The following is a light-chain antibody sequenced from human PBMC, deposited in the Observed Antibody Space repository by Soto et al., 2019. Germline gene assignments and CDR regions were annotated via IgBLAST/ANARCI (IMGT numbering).Light chain of an antibody. J-gene: IGKJ4*01. V-gene: IGKV1-16*02. CDR1: QSITNY. CDR3: QQYHSYPLT. CDR2: AAS. Sequence: DIQMTQSPSTLSASVGDRVTITCRASQSITNYLIWYQQKPGKAPKLLIFAASSLQSGVPSKFIGTGSGTDFTLTISSLQAEDVATYLCQQYHSYPLTFGGGTKVDIK.